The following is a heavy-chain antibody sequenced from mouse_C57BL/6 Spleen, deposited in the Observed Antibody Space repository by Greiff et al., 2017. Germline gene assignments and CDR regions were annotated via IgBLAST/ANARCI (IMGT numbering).Heavy chain of an antibody. CDR1: GFTFSSYA. V-gene: IGHV5-4*01. CDR3: GGGGRLVYFAY. D-gene: IGHD2-10*02. CDR2: ISDGGSYT. Sequence: EVQVVEPGGGLVKPGGSLKLSCAASGFTFSSYAMSWVRQTPEKRLEWVATISDGGSYTNYPDNVKGRFTLTRDNANNTLYMQLSHLKSEDTAMYYCGGGGRLVYFAYWGQGTTLTVSS. J-gene: IGHJ2*01.